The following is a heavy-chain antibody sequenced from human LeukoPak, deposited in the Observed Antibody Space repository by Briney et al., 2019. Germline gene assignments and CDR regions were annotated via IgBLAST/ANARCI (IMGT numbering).Heavy chain of an antibody. CDR1: GGSISSHY. J-gene: IGHJ4*02. V-gene: IGHV4-59*11. Sequence: SETLSLTCTVSGGSISSHYWSWIRQPPGKGLEWIGYIYYSGSTNYNPSLKSRVTISADTSKNQFSLKLSSVTAADTAVYYCARDYPVLGFDYWGQGTLVTVSS. CDR2: IYYSGST. CDR3: ARDYPVLGFDY. D-gene: IGHD2-8*02.